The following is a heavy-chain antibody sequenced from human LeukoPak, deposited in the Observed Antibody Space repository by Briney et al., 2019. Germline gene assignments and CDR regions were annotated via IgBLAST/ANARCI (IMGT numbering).Heavy chain of an antibody. CDR2: ITSTSSTI. CDR3: ARGVIYGSGSWLFDY. Sequence: GGSLRLSCAASGFSFSSYSMNWVRQAPGKGLEWVSYITSTSSTIYYVGSVKGRFTISRDNAKNSLYLQMNSLRAEDTAVYYCARGVIYGSGSWLFDYWGQGTLVTVSP. V-gene: IGHV3-48*01. J-gene: IGHJ4*02. CDR1: GFSFSSYS. D-gene: IGHD3-10*01.